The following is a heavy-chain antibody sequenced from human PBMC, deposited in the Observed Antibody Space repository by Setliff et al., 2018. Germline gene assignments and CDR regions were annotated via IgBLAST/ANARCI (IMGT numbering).Heavy chain of an antibody. CDR2: IDSSGTT. J-gene: IGHJ5*02. Sequence: PSETLSLTCTVSGVAINSHYWNWIRQPPERGLEWIGFIDSSGTTRYNSSLGSRVSISLDTSKTQFSLKMTSVTAADTAVYYCARGFPYFSWGPGTLVTVS. D-gene: IGHD1-26*01. V-gene: IGHV4-59*11. CDR1: GVAINSHY. CDR3: ARGFPYFS.